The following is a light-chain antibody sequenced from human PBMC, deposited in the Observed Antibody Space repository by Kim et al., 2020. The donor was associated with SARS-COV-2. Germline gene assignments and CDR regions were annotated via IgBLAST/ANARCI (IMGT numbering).Light chain of an antibody. CDR2: EDN. Sequence: NTLTSSCTRSSGSIASNYVQWYQQRPSSSPTTVIYEDNQRPSGVPDRFSGSIDSSSNSASLTISGLKTEDEADYYCQSYDSSNQVFGGGTQLTVL. J-gene: IGLJ3*02. V-gene: IGLV6-57*01. CDR3: QSYDSSNQV. CDR1: SGSIASNY.